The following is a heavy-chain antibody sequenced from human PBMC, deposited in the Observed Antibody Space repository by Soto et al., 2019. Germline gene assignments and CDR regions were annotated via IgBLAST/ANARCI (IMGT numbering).Heavy chain of an antibody. CDR1: GFSLTNGRRG. CDR3: ARMDGAYNSYGLDG. J-gene: IGHJ6*02. V-gene: IGHV2-26*01. D-gene: IGHD4-17*01. CDR2: FFSDAER. Sequence: QVTLKESGPVLVKPTETLTLTCSVSGFSLTNGRRGVSWIRQPPGKALEWLAHFFSDAERSYSTSMQSRLNMYKDSSGSQVVLTMTNMAPADTATYFCARMDGAYNSYGLDGWGHGIAVTVSS.